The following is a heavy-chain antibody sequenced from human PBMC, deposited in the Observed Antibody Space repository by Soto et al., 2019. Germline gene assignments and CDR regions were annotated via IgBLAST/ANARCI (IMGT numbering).Heavy chain of an antibody. CDR1: GFTFSSYE. V-gene: IGHV3-48*03. Sequence: PGGSLRLSCAASGFTFSSYEMNWVRQAPGKGLEWVSYISSSGSTIYYADSVKGRFTISRDNAKNSLYLQMNGLRAEDTAVYYCARDRYEGGGYYDFWSGYRSHYGMDVWGQGTTVTVSS. CDR3: ARDRYEGGGYYDFWSGYRSHYGMDV. D-gene: IGHD3-3*01. CDR2: ISSSGSTI. J-gene: IGHJ6*02.